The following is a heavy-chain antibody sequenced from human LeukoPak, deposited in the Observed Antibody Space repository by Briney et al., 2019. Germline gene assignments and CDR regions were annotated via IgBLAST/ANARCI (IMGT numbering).Heavy chain of an antibody. CDR3: ARGLFGVVRTYYYMDV. CDR1: GGSISSYY. J-gene: IGHJ6*03. Sequence: PSETLSLTCTVSGGSISSYYWSWIRQPPGKGLEWIGYIYYSGSTNYNPSLKGRVTISVDTSKNQFSLKLSSVTAADTAVYYCARGLFGVVRTYYYMDVWGKGTTVTVSS. D-gene: IGHD3-3*01. V-gene: IGHV4-59*01. CDR2: IYYSGST.